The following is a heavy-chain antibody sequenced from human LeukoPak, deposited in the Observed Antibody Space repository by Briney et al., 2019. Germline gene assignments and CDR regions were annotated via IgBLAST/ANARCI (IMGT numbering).Heavy chain of an antibody. CDR3: ARDFIAAAEGPASDY. CDR2: IYYSGST. V-gene: IGHV4-39*07. CDR1: GGSISSSSYY. D-gene: IGHD6-13*01. Sequence: SETLSLTCTVSGGSISSSSYYWGWIRQPPGKGLEWIGSIYYSGSTYYNPSLKSRVTISVDTSKNQFSLKLSSVTAADTAVYYCARDFIAAAEGPASDYWGQGTLVTVSS. J-gene: IGHJ4*02.